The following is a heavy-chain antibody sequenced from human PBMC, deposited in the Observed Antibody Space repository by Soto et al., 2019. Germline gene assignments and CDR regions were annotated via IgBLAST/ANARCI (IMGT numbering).Heavy chain of an antibody. CDR1: VITFSNYA. Sequence: PGWSLRLSCGSPVITFSNYALHWVRLAPGKGLEWVAVISHDGGNKYYADSVKRRFSISRDNSKNTLYLQMSSLRPEDTAVYYCAGMFNGYDLPYPAYYGVDIWGLGTTVTVSS. J-gene: IGHJ6*02. V-gene: IGHV3-30-3*01. D-gene: IGHD2-2*02. CDR2: ISHDGGNK. CDR3: AGMFNGYDLPYPAYYGVDI.